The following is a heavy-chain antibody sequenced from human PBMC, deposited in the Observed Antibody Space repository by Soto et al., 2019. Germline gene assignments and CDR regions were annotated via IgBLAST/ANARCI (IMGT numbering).Heavy chain of an antibody. Sequence: SETLSLTCTVSGGSISSYYWTWIRQPPGKGLEWIGYIYYSGSTNYNPSLKSRVTISVDTSKNQFSLKLSSVTAADTAVYYCARRVTMVRGVIMIDAFDIWGQGTLVTV. J-gene: IGHJ3*02. CDR2: IYYSGST. D-gene: IGHD3-10*01. V-gene: IGHV4-59*01. CDR3: ARRVTMVRGVIMIDAFDI. CDR1: GGSISSYY.